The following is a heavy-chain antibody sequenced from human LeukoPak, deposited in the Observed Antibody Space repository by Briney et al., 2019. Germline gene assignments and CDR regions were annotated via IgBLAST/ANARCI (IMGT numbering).Heavy chain of an antibody. D-gene: IGHD4-23*01. Sequence: SETLSLTCTVPGGSVNSGSYYWNWIRLPPGKGLEWIGYIYRSGSTSYNPSLKSRVTISIDRSKNQFSLKLSSMTAADTAVYYCARGGYGGNSYAFDIWGQGTMVTVSS. CDR1: GGSVNSGSYY. V-gene: IGHV4-30-2*01. J-gene: IGHJ3*02. CDR2: IYRSGST. CDR3: ARGGYGGNSYAFDI.